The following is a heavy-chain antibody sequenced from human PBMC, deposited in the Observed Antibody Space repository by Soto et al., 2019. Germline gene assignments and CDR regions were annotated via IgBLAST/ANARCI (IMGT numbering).Heavy chain of an antibody. CDR3: ARSWSGSTSGRVDV. D-gene: IGHD3-3*01. J-gene: IGHJ6*02. V-gene: IGHV3-9*01. Sequence: EVQLVESGGGLVQPGRSLRLSCVGSGFTFEDYVMHWVRQVPGKGLEWVSHISWDGYSIGYAGSVRGRFTISRDNAKNSLFLQMNSLRPEYTALYYCARSWSGSTSGRVDVWGQGTTVTVSS. CDR1: GFTFEDYV. CDR2: ISWDGYSI.